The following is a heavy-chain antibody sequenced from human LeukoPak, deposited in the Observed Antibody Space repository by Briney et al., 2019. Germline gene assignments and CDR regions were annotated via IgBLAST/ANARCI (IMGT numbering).Heavy chain of an antibody. CDR3: ARDYLSWCSGGSCYSCNWFDP. J-gene: IGHJ5*02. CDR1: GYIFTDYY. Sequence: ASVKVSCKTSGYIFTDYYIHWVRQAPGQGLEWVGWIHPNSGGTKYAQSFQGRVTMTRDTSISTAYMEMSRLRSDDTAVYYCARDYLSWCSGGSCYSCNWFDPWGQGTLVTVSS. CDR2: IHPNSGGT. V-gene: IGHV1-2*02. D-gene: IGHD2-15*01.